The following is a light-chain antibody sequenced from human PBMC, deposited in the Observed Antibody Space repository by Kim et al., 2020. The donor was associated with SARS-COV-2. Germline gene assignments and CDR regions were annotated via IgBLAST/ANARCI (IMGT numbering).Light chain of an antibody. V-gene: IGKV3-15*01. Sequence: EIVMTQSPATLSVSPGERATLSCRASQSVFSDLAWYQQKPGQPPRLLIYAASTRAPGIPGRFSGSGSGTEFTLTISSLESEDFAVYYCQQYHIALYAFGQGTKLEIK. CDR3: QQYHIALYA. CDR1: QSVFSD. CDR2: AAS. J-gene: IGKJ2*01.